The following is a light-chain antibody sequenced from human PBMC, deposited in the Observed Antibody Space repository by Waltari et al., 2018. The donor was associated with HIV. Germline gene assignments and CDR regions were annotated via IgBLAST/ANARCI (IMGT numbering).Light chain of an antibody. J-gene: IGLJ3*02. CDR1: TSNIGTNH. CDR2: KNS. V-gene: IGLV1-47*01. CDR3: ATWDDSLSGRWV. Sequence: QSVLTQPPSASGSPGQRGTISCFGSTSNIGTNHVYGYQQLPGAAPRPLIYKNSQRPAGVPDRFSGSKSCTSASLAISGLRSEDEAEYYCATWDDSLSGRWVFGGGTKLTVL.